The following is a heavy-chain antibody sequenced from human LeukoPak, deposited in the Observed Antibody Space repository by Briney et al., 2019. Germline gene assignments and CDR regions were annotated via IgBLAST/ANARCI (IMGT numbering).Heavy chain of an antibody. J-gene: IGHJ3*02. CDR2: SYSSGGT. V-gene: IGHV4-4*07. Sequence: SETLSLTCTVSGGSISGYYWSWIRQPAGKGLEWIGRSYSSGGTNYNPSLKSRVTMSVDTSKNQFSLKLSSVTAADTAVYYCARVFCSGGNCYPNNAFDIWGQGTMVTVSS. CDR3: ARVFCSGGNCYPNNAFDI. CDR1: GGSISGYY. D-gene: IGHD2-15*01.